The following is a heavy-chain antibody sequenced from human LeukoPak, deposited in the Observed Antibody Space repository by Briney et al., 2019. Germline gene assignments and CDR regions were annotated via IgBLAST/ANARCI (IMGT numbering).Heavy chain of an antibody. V-gene: IGHV1-18*01. CDR2: ISAYNGNT. D-gene: IGHD2-2*02. J-gene: IGHJ6*03. CDR3: ARVTQIVVVPAAIRNYYYYMDV. CDR1: GYTFTSYG. Sequence: ASVKVSCKASGYTFTSYGTSWVRQAPGQGLEWMGWISAYNGNTNYAQKLQGRVTMTTDTSTSTAYMELRSLRSDDTAVYYCARVTQIVVVPAAIRNYYYYMDVWGKGTTVTVSS.